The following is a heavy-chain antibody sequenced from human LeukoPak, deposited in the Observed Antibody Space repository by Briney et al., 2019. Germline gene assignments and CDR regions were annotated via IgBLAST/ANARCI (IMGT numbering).Heavy chain of an antibody. Sequence: PSETLSLTCVVYGGSFSGYYWSWIRQPPGKGLEWIGEINHSGSTNYNPSLKSRVTISVDTSKNQFSLKLSSVTAADTAVYYCARVFLSITIFGVVSRTYAFDIWGQGTMVTVSS. CDR2: INHSGST. V-gene: IGHV4-34*01. CDR1: GGSFSGYY. J-gene: IGHJ3*02. CDR3: ARVFLSITIFGVVSRTYAFDI. D-gene: IGHD3-3*01.